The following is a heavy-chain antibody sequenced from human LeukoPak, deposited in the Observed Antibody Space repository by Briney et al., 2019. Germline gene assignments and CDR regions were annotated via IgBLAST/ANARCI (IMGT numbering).Heavy chain of an antibody. CDR2: ISYHGNNK. J-gene: IGHJ5*02. D-gene: IGHD3-22*01. CDR3: ARNHVQYYYDSLLNL. CDR1: GFNFSDYA. Sequence: GGSLRLSCTASGFNFSDYAVHWVRQAPGKGLEWVTIISYHGNNKYYADSVKGRFTVSRDNSKSTLYLQMNSLRVEDTAIYYCARNHVQYYYDSLLNLWGQGTLVTASS. V-gene: IGHV3-30-3*01.